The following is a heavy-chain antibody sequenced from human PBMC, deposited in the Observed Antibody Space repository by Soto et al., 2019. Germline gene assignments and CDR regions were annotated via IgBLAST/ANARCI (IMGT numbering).Heavy chain of an antibody. CDR1: GFTFSGSD. V-gene: IGHV3-73*01. D-gene: IGHD3-3*01. J-gene: IGHJ6*02. Sequence: QPGWSLRLSCTAAGFTFSGSDIHWVRQASGKGLEWVGRIRSQPNNYATTYSESVRGRFTFAREDSQNTAYLQMSSLKIEDTAIYSCARHFSWNYGMDVWGQGTTVTGSS. CDR3: ARHFSWNYGMDV. CDR2: IRSQPNNYAT.